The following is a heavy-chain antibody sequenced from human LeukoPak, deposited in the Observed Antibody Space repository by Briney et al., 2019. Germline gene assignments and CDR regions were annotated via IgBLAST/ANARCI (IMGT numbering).Heavy chain of an antibody. CDR1: GFTFSDYY. V-gene: IGHV3-11*04. D-gene: IGHD2-2*01. CDR2: ISSSDSTI. Sequence: GGSLRLSCAGSGFTFSDYYMSWIRQAPGKGLEWVSYISSSDSTIYYTDSVKGRFTISRDNAKNSLYLRMNSLRADDTAVYYCARADCSSTSCYELDYWGQGTLVTVSS. J-gene: IGHJ4*02. CDR3: ARADCSSTSCYELDY.